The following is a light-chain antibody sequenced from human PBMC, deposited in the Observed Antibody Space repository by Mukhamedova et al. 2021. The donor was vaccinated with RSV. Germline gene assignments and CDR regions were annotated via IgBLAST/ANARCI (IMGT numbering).Light chain of an antibody. V-gene: IGLV2-23*01. CDR3: CSHAGSSTPYV. Sequence: PSGVSNRFSGSKSDNTASLTISGLQAEDEADYYCCSHAGSSTPYVFGTGTKVTVL. J-gene: IGLJ1*01.